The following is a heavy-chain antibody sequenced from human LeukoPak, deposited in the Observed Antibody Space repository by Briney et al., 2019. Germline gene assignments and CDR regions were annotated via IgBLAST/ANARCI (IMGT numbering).Heavy chain of an antibody. J-gene: IGHJ4*02. Sequence: EASVKVSCKASGYTFTNYDINWVRQATGQGLEWMGWMNPNSGNTGYAQKFQGRVTMTRNTSISTAYMELSSLRSEDTAVYYCARGLLGVRGVKLFYWGQGTLVTVSS. CDR3: ARGLLGVRGVKLFY. CDR2: MNPNSGNT. D-gene: IGHD3-10*01. V-gene: IGHV1-8*02. CDR1: GYTFTNYD.